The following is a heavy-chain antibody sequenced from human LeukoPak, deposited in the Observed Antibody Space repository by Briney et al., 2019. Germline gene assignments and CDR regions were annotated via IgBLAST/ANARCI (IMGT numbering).Heavy chain of an antibody. D-gene: IGHD1-26*01. CDR2: ISGGGYST. V-gene: IGHV3-23*01. Sequence: GRSLRLSCAASGFTFSNYAMNWVCQGPGKGLERVSGISGGGYSTYYADSVKGRLAVSRDKSNNTLYLHMNSLRAEDTAVYYCTTEVLEGATDGTFDIWGQGTMVTVSS. J-gene: IGHJ3*02. CDR3: TTEVLEGATDGTFDI. CDR1: GFTFSNYA.